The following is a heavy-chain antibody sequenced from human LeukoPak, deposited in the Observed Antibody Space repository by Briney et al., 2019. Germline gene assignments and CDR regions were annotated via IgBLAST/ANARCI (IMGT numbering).Heavy chain of an antibody. V-gene: IGHV4-34*01. CDR2: INHSGST. CDR3: ASREQQLVRNWFDP. D-gene: IGHD6-13*01. J-gene: IGHJ5*02. Sequence: SETLSLTCAVYGGSFSGYYWSWIRQPPGKGLEWIGEINHSGSTNYNPSLKSRVTISVDTSKNQFSLKLSSVTAADTAVYYCASREQQLVRNWFDPWGQGTLVTVSS. CDR1: GGSFSGYY.